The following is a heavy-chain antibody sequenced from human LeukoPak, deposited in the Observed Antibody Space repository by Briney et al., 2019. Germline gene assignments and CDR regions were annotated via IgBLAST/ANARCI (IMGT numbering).Heavy chain of an antibody. V-gene: IGHV3-23*01. CDR2: ISGSDDST. J-gene: IGHJ4*02. Sequence: GGSLRLSCAASGFTFRNYAMSWVRQAPGKGLEWVSGISGSDDSTYYADSVKGRFTISRDNSKNTLYLQMNSLRAEDTAVYYCAKDLKDLAGYYFDSWGQGTLVTVSS. CDR1: GFTFRNYA. CDR3: AKDLKDLAGYYFDS. D-gene: IGHD1-14*01.